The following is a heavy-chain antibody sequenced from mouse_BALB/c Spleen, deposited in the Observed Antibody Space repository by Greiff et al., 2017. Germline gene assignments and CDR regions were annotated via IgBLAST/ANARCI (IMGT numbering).Heavy chain of an antibody. CDR2: ISSGSSTI. CDR3: ARSGGNYVRGAMDY. D-gene: IGHD2-1*01. Sequence: EVQVVESGGGLVQPGGSRKLSCAASGFTFSSFEMHWVRQAPEKGLEWVAYISSGSSTIYYADTVKGRFTISRDNPKNTLFLQMTSLRSEDTAMYYCARSGGNYVRGAMDYWGQGTSVTVSS. CDR1: GFTFSSFE. V-gene: IGHV5-17*02. J-gene: IGHJ4*01.